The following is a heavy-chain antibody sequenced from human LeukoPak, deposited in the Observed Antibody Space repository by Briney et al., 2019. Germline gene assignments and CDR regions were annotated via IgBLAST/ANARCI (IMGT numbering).Heavy chain of an antibody. D-gene: IGHD1-26*01. J-gene: IGHJ4*02. CDR1: GFTFSGSA. Sequence: GGSLRLSCAASGFTFSGSAMHWARQASGKGLEWVGRIRSKANSYATAYAASVKGRFTISRDDSKNTAYLQMNSLKTEDTAVYYCTRLVGGFSWGQGTLVTVSS. V-gene: IGHV3-73*01. CDR2: IRSKANSYAT. CDR3: TRLVGGFS.